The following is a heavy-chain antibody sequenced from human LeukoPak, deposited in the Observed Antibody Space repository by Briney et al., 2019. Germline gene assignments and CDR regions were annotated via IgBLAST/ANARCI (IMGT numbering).Heavy chain of an antibody. CDR2: IIPILGIA. V-gene: IGHV1-69*04. J-gene: IGHJ4*02. CDR3: ARIPPGVVPAADPNYFDY. CDR1: GGTFSSYA. D-gene: IGHD2-2*01. Sequence: SVKVSCKASGGTFSSYAISWERQAPGQGLEWMGRIIPILGIADYAQKFQGRVTITADKSTSTAYMELSSVTAADTAVYYCARIPPGVVPAADPNYFDYWGQGTLVTVSS.